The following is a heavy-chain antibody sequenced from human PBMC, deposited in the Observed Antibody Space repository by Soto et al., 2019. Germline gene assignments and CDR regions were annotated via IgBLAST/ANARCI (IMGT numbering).Heavy chain of an antibody. CDR3: ARERYNQTTLYYYYGMDV. CDR2: ISAYNGNT. D-gene: IGHD3-9*01. CDR1: GYTITSYG. V-gene: IGHV1-18*04. Sequence: ASVKVSCKASGYTITSYGISWVRQAPGQGLEWMGWISAYNGNTNYAQKLQGRVTMTTDKSTSTAYMELRSLRSDDTAVYYCARERYNQTTLYYYYGMDVWGQGTTVTVSS. J-gene: IGHJ6*02.